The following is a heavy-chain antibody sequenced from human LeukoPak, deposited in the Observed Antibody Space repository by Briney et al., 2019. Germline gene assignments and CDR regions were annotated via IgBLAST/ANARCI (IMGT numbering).Heavy chain of an antibody. CDR3: AKEFNRGLPDY. J-gene: IGHJ4*02. V-gene: IGHV3-30*18. CDR1: GFTFSTYG. CDR2: ISYDGSNE. D-gene: IGHD2-21*01. Sequence: GGSLRLSCTASGFTFSTYGMHWVRQAPGKGLEWVAVISYDGSNEYYADSVKGRFTISRDNSKNTLYLQMSSLRAEDTAVYYCAKEFNRGLPDYWGQGTLVTVPS.